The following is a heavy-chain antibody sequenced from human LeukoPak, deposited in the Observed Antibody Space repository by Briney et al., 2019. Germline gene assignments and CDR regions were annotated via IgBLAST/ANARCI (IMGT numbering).Heavy chain of an antibody. J-gene: IGHJ4*02. CDR2: ISYDGSNK. V-gene: IGHV3-30*03. CDR1: GFTFSSYG. CDR3: ARNYDILTSLDY. Sequence: GGSLRLSCAASGFTFSSYGMHWVRQAPGKGLEWVAVISYDGSNKYYADSVKGRFTISRDNSKNTLYLQMNSLRAEDTAVYYCARNYDILTSLDYWGQGTLVTVSS. D-gene: IGHD3-9*01.